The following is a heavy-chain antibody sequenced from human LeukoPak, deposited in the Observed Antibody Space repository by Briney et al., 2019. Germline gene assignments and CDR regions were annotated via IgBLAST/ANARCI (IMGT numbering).Heavy chain of an antibody. CDR3: ARGYCSSTSCYFGGKYYYYYMDV. Sequence: ASVKVSCKASGYTFTSYYMHWVRQAPGQGLEWMGIINPSGGSTSYAQRFQGRVTMTRDTSTSTVYMELSSLRSEDTAVYYCARGYCSSTSCYFGGKYYYYYMDVWGKGTTVTVSS. CDR1: GYTFTSYY. D-gene: IGHD2-2*01. CDR2: INPSGGST. V-gene: IGHV1-46*01. J-gene: IGHJ6*03.